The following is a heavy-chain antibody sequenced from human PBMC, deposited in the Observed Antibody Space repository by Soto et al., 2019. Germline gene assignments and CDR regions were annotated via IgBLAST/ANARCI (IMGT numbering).Heavy chain of an antibody. Sequence: SETLSLTCTVSGGSISSYYWSWILQPPGEGLEWIGYIYYSGSTNYNPSVKSRVTISVDTSKNQFSLKLSSVTAEDTAVYYCATKPSGSAWFYFDYWGQGTLVTVSS. CDR1: GGSISSYY. CDR3: ATKPSGSAWFYFDY. V-gene: IGHV4-59*01. CDR2: IYYSGST. D-gene: IGHD1-26*01. J-gene: IGHJ4*02.